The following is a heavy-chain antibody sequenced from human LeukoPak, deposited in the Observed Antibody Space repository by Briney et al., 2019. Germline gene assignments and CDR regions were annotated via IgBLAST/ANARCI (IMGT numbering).Heavy chain of an antibody. Sequence: ASVKVSCKASGYTFTSYYMHWVRQAPGQGLEWMGIISPSGGSTNYAQKFQGRVTMTRDTSTSTVYMELSSLRSEDTAVYFCARGSSGTYFGYSYYGLDVWGQGTSVTVSS. V-gene: IGHV1-46*01. D-gene: IGHD1-26*01. J-gene: IGHJ6*02. CDR1: GYTFTSYY. CDR3: ARGSSGTYFGYSYYGLDV. CDR2: ISPSGGST.